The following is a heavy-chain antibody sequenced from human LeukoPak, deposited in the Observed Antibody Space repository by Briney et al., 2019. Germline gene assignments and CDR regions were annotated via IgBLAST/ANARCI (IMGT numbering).Heavy chain of an antibody. V-gene: IGHV3-33*06. D-gene: IGHD3-3*01. J-gene: IGHJ4*02. CDR1: GFTFSSYG. CDR2: IWYDGSNK. Sequence: QPGRSLRLSCAASGFTFSSYGMHWVRQAPGKGLEWVVVIWYDGSNKYYADSVKGRFTISRDNSKNTLYLQMNSLRAEDTAVYYCAKDSLDFWSGYTYFDYWGQGTLVTVSS. CDR3: AKDSLDFWSGYTYFDY.